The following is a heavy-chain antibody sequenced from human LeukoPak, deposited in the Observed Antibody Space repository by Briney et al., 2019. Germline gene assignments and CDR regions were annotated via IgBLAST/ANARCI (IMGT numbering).Heavy chain of an antibody. CDR2: IHYSGST. CDR1: GGSISSGGYF. Sequence: KPSQTLSLTCTVSGGSISSGGYFWSWIRQLPGKGLEWIGYIHYSGSTYYYPSLRSRVSMSVDRSKNQFSLKLSSVTAADTALYYCAYSSGYQQHWGQGTLVTVSS. CDR3: AYSSGYQQH. D-gene: IGHD3-22*01. J-gene: IGHJ1*01. V-gene: IGHV4-31*03.